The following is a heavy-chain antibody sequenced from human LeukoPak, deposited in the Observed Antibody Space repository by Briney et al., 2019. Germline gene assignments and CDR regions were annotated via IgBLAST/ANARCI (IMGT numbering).Heavy chain of an antibody. V-gene: IGHV3-74*01. Sequence: GGSLRLSCAASGFTFSNYWMHWVRQAPGRVLVWVSRINSDGINTSYADSVKGRFTISRDNAKNSLYLQMNSLRAEDTAVYYCARDGKAVAVAFDIWGQGTMVTVSS. CDR3: ARDGKAVAVAFDI. CDR2: INSDGINT. D-gene: IGHD6-19*01. CDR1: GFTFSNYW. J-gene: IGHJ3*02.